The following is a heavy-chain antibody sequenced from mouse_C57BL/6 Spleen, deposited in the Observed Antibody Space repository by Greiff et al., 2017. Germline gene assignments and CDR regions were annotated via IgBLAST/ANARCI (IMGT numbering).Heavy chain of an antibody. CDR2: IHPNSGST. Sequence: QVQLQQPGAELVKPGASVKLSCKASAYTFTSYWMHWVKQRPGQGLEWIGMIHPNSGSTNYNEKFKSKATLTVDKSSSTAYMQLSSLTSEDSAVXYCAREGITTVPGGVWGTGTTVTVSS. J-gene: IGHJ1*03. V-gene: IGHV1-64*01. CDR1: AYTFTSYW. D-gene: IGHD1-1*01. CDR3: AREGITTVPGGV.